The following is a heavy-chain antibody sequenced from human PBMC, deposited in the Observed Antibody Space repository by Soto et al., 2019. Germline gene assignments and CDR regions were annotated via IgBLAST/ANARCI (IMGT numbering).Heavy chain of an antibody. CDR2: ISYDGSNK. D-gene: IGHD3-9*01. Sequence: GGSLRLSCAASGFTFSSYGMHWVRQAPGKGLEWVAVISYDGSNKYYADSVKGRFTISRDNSKNTLYLQMNSLRAEDTAVYYCAKSGLRYFDYGMDVWGQGTTVTVSS. CDR3: AKSGLRYFDYGMDV. CDR1: GFTFSSYG. V-gene: IGHV3-30*18. J-gene: IGHJ6*02.